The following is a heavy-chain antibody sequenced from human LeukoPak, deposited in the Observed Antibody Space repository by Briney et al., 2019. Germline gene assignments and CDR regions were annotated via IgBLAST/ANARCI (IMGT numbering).Heavy chain of an antibody. CDR3: ARALWFGELGD. V-gene: IGHV4-59*01. J-gene: IGHJ4*02. CDR1: GGSISSYY. D-gene: IGHD3-10*01. Sequence: SETLSLTCTVSGGSISSYYWSWIRQPPGKGLEWIGYIYYSGSTNYNPSLKSRVTISVDTSKNQFPLKLSSVTAADTAVYYCARALWFGELGDWGQGALVTVSS. CDR2: IYYSGST.